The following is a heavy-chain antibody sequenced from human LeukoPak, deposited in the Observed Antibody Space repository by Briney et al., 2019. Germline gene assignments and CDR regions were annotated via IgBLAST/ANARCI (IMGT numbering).Heavy chain of an antibody. CDR2: IWYDGSNK. V-gene: IGHV3-33*01. CDR3: ARDRMVTYFDY. J-gene: IGHJ4*02. CDR1: GFTFSSYG. D-gene: IGHD5-18*01. Sequence: PGRSLRLSCAASGFTFSSYGMHWVRQAPGKGLEWVAVIWYDGSNKYYADSVKGRFTISRGNSKNTLYLQMNSLRAEDTAMYYCARDRMVTYFDYWGQGTLVTVSS.